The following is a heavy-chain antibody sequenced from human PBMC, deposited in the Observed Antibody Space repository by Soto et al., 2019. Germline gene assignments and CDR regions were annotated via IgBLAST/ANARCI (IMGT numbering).Heavy chain of an antibody. Sequence: XSVKGSCKASGYSFTSYYIHWVRQAPGQGLEWMGIFNPTGDTASYAQKLQGRVTMTRDTSTGTAYMELGSLRSEDTAVYYCARGGRIVDTGIGYYYYHAMDVWGQGTTVTVSS. CDR1: GYSFTSYY. V-gene: IGHV1-46*01. J-gene: IGHJ6*02. CDR3: ARGGRIVDTGIGYYYYHAMDV. D-gene: IGHD5-18*01. CDR2: FNPTGDTA.